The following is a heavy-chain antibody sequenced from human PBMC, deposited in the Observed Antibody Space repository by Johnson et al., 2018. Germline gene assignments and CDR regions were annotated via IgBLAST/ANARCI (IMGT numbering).Heavy chain of an antibody. Sequence: QVQLQQWGARLLKPSETLSLTCDVSGGSFSGYYWSWIRQPPGKGLEWIGEFNQGGSTTYNPSLKSRVTISVDTSKNQLSLNLTSGTAADTAVYYCARGPTYFDFWNPSEYFQHWGQGTLATVSS. CDR3: ARGPTYFDFWNPSEYFQH. CDR2: FNQGGST. CDR1: GGSFSGYY. V-gene: IGHV4-34*01. J-gene: IGHJ1*01. D-gene: IGHD3-3*01.